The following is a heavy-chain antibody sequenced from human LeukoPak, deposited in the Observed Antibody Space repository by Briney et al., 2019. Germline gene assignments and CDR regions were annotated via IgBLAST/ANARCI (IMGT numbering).Heavy chain of an antibody. D-gene: IGHD2-21*02. V-gene: IGHV5-51*01. CDR3: ARHVVVTGGGSSWFDP. CDR2: IYPGDPNT. CDR1: GYSFTSYW. J-gene: IGHJ5*02. Sequence: PGESLKISCKGSGYSFTSYWIGWVRQMPGKGLEWMGIIYPGDPNTRYSPSFQGQVTISADKSISTAYLQWSSLKASDTAIYYCARHVVVTGGGSSWFDPWGQGTLVTVSS.